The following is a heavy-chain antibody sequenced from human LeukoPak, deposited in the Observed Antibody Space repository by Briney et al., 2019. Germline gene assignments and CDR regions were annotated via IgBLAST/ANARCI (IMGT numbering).Heavy chain of an antibody. CDR2: IIPIFGTA. D-gene: IGHD3-22*01. V-gene: IGHV1-69*01. CDR3: ARDRISGYPVFDY. Sequence: ASVKVSCKASGGTFSSYAISWVRQAPGQGLEWMGGIIPIFGTANYAQKFQGRVTTTADESTSTAYMELSSLRSEDTAVYYCARDRISGYPVFDYWGQGTLVTVSS. J-gene: IGHJ4*02. CDR1: GGTFSSYA.